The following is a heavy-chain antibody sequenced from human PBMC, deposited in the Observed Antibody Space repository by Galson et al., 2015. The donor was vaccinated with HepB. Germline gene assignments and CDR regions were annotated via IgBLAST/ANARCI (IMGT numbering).Heavy chain of an antibody. CDR3: ARQANYGLFDY. J-gene: IGHJ4*02. Sequence: QSGAEVKKPGESLTISCKASGYTFKNNWIGWVRQMPGKGPEWMAIINPGDSATRYSPSFQGQVTIAADKSISTTYLHWSSLKATDTAIYYCARQANYGLFDYWGQGILVTVSS. CDR2: INPGDSAT. D-gene: IGHD3-10*01. CDR1: GYTFKNNW. V-gene: IGHV5-51*01.